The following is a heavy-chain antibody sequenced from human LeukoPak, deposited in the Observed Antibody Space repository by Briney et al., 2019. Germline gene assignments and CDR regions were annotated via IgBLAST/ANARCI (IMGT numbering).Heavy chain of an antibody. CDR1: GFTFSSYG. Sequence: GGSLRLSCAASGFTFSSYGMHWVRQAPGKGLEWVAVIWYDGSNKYYADSVKGRFTISRDNSKNTLYLQMNSLRAEDTAVYYCARGVYYDGSGSIDYYFDYWGQGTLVTVSS. J-gene: IGHJ4*02. CDR2: IWYDGSNK. CDR3: ARGVYYDGSGSIDYYFDY. V-gene: IGHV3-33*01. D-gene: IGHD3-22*01.